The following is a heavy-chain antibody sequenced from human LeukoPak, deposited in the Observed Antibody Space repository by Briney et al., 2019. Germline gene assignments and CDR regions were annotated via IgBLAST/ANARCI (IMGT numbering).Heavy chain of an antibody. J-gene: IGHJ4*02. CDR2: INAGNGNT. V-gene: IGHV1-3*03. D-gene: IGHD2-2*01. Sequence: ASVKVSCKASGYTFTSYAMHWVRQAPGQRLEWMGWINAGNGNTKYSQEFQGRVTITRDTSASTAYMELSSLRSEDTAVYYCARVLVVVPAAMIDYWGQGTLVTVSS. CDR1: GYTFTSYA. CDR3: ARVLVVVPAAMIDY.